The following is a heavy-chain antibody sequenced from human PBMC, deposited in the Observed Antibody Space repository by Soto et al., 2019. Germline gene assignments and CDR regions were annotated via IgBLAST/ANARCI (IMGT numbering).Heavy chain of an antibody. V-gene: IGHV6-1*01. J-gene: IGHJ5*02. Sequence: PSQTLSLTCAISGDSVSSNSAAWTWIRQSPSRGLEFLGRTYYRSKWFNDYAISVKSRITINPDTSKNQFSLQLNSVTPEDTAVYYCAREVEQQLAYNLFDPWGQGTLVTVSS. D-gene: IGHD6-13*01. CDR3: AREVEQQLAYNLFDP. CDR1: GDSVSSNSAA. CDR2: TYYRSKWFN.